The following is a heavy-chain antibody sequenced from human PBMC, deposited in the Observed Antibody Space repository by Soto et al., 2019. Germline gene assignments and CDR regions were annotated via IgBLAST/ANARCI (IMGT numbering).Heavy chain of an antibody. CDR1: GFTFSSYS. CDR2: ISSSSSYI. D-gene: IGHD5-12*01. Sequence: LRLSCAASGFTFSSYSMNWVRQAPGKGLEWVSSISSSSSYIYYADSVKGRFTISRDNAKNSLYLQMNSLRAEDTAVYYCARDPGYARGYYYYGMDVWGQGTTVTVS. CDR3: ARDPGYARGYYYYGMDV. V-gene: IGHV3-21*01. J-gene: IGHJ6*02.